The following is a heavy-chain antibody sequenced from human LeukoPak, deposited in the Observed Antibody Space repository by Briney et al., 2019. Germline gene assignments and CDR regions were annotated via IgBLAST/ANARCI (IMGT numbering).Heavy chain of an antibody. D-gene: IGHD3-10*01. CDR1: GFTFSSYE. V-gene: IGHV3-48*03. CDR2: ISSSGSTR. Sequence: PGGSLRLSCAASGFTFSSYEMNWVRQAPGKGLEWVSYISSSGSTRYYADSVKGRFTISRDNAKNSLYLQMNSLRAEDTAVYYCARSHLWFGELFSLYYFDYWGQGTLVTVSS. CDR3: ARSHLWFGELFSLYYFDY. J-gene: IGHJ4*02.